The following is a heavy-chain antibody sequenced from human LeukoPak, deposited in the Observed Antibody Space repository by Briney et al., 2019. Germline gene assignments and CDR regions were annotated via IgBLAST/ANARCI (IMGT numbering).Heavy chain of an antibody. D-gene: IGHD2-2*01. CDR3: ARGQGYRSSTSCYCYYYYGMDV. V-gene: IGHV4-39*07. J-gene: IGHJ6*02. CDR1: GGSISSSSYY. Sequence: PSETLPLTCTVSGGSISSSSYYWGWIRQPPGKGLEWIGSIYYSGSTNYNPSLKSRVTISVDTSKNQFSLKLSSVTAADTAVYYCARGQGYRSSTSCYCYYYYGMDVWGQGTTVTVSS. CDR2: IYYSGST.